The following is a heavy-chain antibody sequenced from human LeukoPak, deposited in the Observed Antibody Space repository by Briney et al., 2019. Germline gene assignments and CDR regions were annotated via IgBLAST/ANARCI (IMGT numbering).Heavy chain of an antibody. CDR2: IYHSGST. D-gene: IGHD2-2*01. V-gene: IGHV4-4*02. Sequence: PSGTLSLTCAVSGGSISSSNWWSWVRQPPGKGLEWIGEIYHSGSTNYNPSLKSRVTISVDKSKNQFSLKLSSVTAADTAVYYCARSGVVVPAAALDYWGQGTLVTVSS. CDR1: GGSISSSNW. J-gene: IGHJ4*02. CDR3: ARSGVVVPAAALDY.